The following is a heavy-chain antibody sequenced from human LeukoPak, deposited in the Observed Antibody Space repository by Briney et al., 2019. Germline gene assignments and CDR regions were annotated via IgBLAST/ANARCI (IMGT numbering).Heavy chain of an antibody. CDR1: GVSISSSNSY. V-gene: IGHV4-39*07. Sequence: SETLSLTCAVSGVSISSSNSYWGWIRQPPGKGLEWIGSIYYSGNTYYNASLKSRVTISVDTSKKQFSLKLSSVTAADTAVYYCARSPTKRVTEDYWGQGTLVTVSS. CDR2: IYYSGNT. J-gene: IGHJ4*02. CDR3: ARSPTKRVTEDY. D-gene: IGHD2-8*01.